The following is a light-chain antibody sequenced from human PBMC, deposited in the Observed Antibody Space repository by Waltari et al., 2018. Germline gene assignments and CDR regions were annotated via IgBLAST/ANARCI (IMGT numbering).Light chain of an antibody. CDR1: QSVSSIS. V-gene: IGKV3-20*01. CDR2: GTS. Sequence: IVLTQSPDTLSLSPGERATLSCRASQSVSSISLAWLQQKPGQDPSLVIYGTSSRATGFPDRFSGSGSGTDFTLTISRLEPEDFAMYYCQQYDGSVLTFGGGTKVEL. J-gene: IGKJ4*01. CDR3: QQYDGSVLT.